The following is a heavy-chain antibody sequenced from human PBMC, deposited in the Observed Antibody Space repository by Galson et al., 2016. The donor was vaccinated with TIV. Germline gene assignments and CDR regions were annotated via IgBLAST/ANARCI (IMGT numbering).Heavy chain of an antibody. D-gene: IGHD2-21*01. CDR2: FNAGNGNT. Sequence: SVKVSCKASGYSFTTYAMHWVRQAPGQRLEWMGWFNAGNGNTKYSQKFQGRVTITRDTFASTAYMELNSLTSADTAVYYCARPPYCGGDCYKYDRWGQGTLVTVSS. CDR1: GYSFTTYA. J-gene: IGHJ5*02. V-gene: IGHV1-3*01. CDR3: ARPPYCGGDCYKYDR.